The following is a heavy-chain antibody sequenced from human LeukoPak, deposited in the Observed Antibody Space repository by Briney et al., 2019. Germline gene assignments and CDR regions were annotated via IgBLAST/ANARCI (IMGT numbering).Heavy chain of an antibody. D-gene: IGHD3-22*01. V-gene: IGHV4-31*03. Sequence: SETLSLTCTVSGGSISSGGYYWSWIRQHPGKGLEWIGYIYYSGSTYFNPSLKSRVTISVDTSKNQFSLRLSSVTAADTAVYYCAREGHYYDSSGFDYWGQGTLVTVSS. CDR2: IYYSGST. CDR1: GGSISSGGYY. CDR3: AREGHYYDSSGFDY. J-gene: IGHJ4*02.